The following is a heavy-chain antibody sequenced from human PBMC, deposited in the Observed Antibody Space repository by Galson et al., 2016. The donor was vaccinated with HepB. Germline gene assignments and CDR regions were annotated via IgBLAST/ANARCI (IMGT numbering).Heavy chain of an antibody. V-gene: IGHV1-46*01. CDR2: INPSGGGT. J-gene: IGHJ4*02. Sequence: SVKVSCKASGYTFTSYYIHWVRQAPGQGLEWMGIINPSGGGTRYAQKFQGRVTMTRDTSTSTVYMELSSLRSEDTAVYYCTREGYFVFWGQGTLVTVSS. D-gene: IGHD3-9*01. CDR1: GYTFTSYY. CDR3: TREGYFVF.